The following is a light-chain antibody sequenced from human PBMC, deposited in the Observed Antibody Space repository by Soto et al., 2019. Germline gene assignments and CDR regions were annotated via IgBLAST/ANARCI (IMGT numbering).Light chain of an antibody. CDR1: SSDVGSYNL. Sequence: QSVLTQPASVSGSPGQSITISCTGTSSDVGSYNLVSWYQQHPGKAPKLMIYEGSKRPSGVSNCFSGSKSGNTASLTISGLQAEDEADYYCCSYAGSSTPYVFGTGTKVTVL. CDR3: CSYAGSSTPYV. J-gene: IGLJ1*01. V-gene: IGLV2-23*01. CDR2: EGS.